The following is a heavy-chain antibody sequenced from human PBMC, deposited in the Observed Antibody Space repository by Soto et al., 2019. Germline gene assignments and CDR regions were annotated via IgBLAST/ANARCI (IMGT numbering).Heavy chain of an antibody. J-gene: IGHJ4*02. CDR1: GGSLSSSSYY. CDR3: ASWDIVSTGLDF. Sequence: SQTLSLTCTVSGGSLSSSSYYWGWIRQPPGKGLEWIGSIYYSGSTYYNPSLKSRVNISVDRSKNQFSLKLSSVTAADTAVYYCASWDIVSTGLDFCGQGPLV. D-gene: IGHD5-12*01. V-gene: IGHV4-39*07. CDR2: IYYSGST.